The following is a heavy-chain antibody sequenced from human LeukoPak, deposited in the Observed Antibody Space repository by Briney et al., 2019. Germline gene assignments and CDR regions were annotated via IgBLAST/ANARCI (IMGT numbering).Heavy chain of an antibody. CDR3: ARLAYGDYGIDY. CDR2: IYWNDDK. D-gene: IGHD4-17*01. Sequence: SGPTLVKPTQTLTLTCTFSGFSLSTSGVGVGWIRQPPGKALEWLALIYWNDDKRYSPSLKSRLTITKDTSKNQVVLTMTNMDPVDTATYYCARLAYGDYGIDYWGQGTLVTVSS. J-gene: IGHJ4*02. CDR1: GFSLSTSGVG. V-gene: IGHV2-5*01.